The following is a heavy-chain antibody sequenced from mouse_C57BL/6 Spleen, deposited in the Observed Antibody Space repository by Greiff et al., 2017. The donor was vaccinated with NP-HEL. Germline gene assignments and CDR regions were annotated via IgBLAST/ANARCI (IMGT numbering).Heavy chain of an antibody. Sequence: VQLQQSGAELARPGASVKMSCKASGYTFTSYTMHWVKQRPGQGLEWIGYINPSSGYTKYNQKFKDKATLTADKSSSTAYVQLSSRTSDDSAVYYCARSYYDYVYFDYLGQGTTLTVSS. V-gene: IGHV1-4*01. CDR2: INPSSGYT. D-gene: IGHD2-4*01. J-gene: IGHJ2*01. CDR1: GYTFTSYT. CDR3: ARSYYDYVYFDY.